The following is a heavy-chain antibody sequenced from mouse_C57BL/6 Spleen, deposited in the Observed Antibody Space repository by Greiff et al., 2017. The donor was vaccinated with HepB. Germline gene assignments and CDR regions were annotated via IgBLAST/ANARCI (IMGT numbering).Heavy chain of an antibody. D-gene: IGHD2-13*01. V-gene: IGHV5-17*01. J-gene: IGHJ2*01. CDR2: ISSGSSTI. CDR1: GFTFSDYG. Sequence: EVMLVESGGGLVKPGGSLKLSCAASGFTFSDYGMHWVRQAPEKGLEWVAYISSGSSTIYYADTVKGRVTISRDNAKNTLLLQMTSLRSEDTAMYYCARVGETGDVDYWGQGTTLTVSS. CDR3: ARVGETGDVDY.